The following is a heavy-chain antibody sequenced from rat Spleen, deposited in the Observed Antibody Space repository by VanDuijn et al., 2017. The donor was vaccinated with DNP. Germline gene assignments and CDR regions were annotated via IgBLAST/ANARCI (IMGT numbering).Heavy chain of an antibody. V-gene: IGHV5-31*01. CDR1: GFIFSNYW. D-gene: IGHD1-1*01. J-gene: IGHJ2*01. Sequence: EVQLVESGGGPVQPGRSLKLSCVASGFIFSNYWMTWIRQAPGKGLERVASITNSGGIAYYEASVKGRFTISSDNAQSTLYLQMDSLRSEDTANDYGAGHGAQQCFDYWGQGVMVSVSS. CDR2: ITNSGGIA. CDR3: AGHGAQQCFDY.